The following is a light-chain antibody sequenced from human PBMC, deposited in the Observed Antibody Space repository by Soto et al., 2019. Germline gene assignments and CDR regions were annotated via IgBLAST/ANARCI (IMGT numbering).Light chain of an antibody. CDR1: HSVSSR. V-gene: IGKV3-15*01. Sequence: EIVMTQSPATLSVSPGERATLSCRASHSVSSRLAWYQQKPGQAPRLLIYGASTRATGLPARFCGSGSGTEFTLTISSLQSEDFAVYYCQHYTNWPLTFGGGTKVEIK. CDR3: QHYTNWPLT. J-gene: IGKJ4*01. CDR2: GAS.